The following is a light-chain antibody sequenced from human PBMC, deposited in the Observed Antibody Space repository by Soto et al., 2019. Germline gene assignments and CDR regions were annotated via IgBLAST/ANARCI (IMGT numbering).Light chain of an antibody. V-gene: IGKV3-15*01. CDR1: QSVSSN. J-gene: IGKJ2*01. CDR3: QQYNNWHPMYT. CDR2: GAS. Sequence: EIVMTQSPATLSVSPGERATLSCRASQSVSSNLAWYQQKPGQAPRLLIYGASTRATGIPARFSGSGSGTEFTLTISSLQSEDFAVYYCQQYNNWHPMYTFGQGTKLESK.